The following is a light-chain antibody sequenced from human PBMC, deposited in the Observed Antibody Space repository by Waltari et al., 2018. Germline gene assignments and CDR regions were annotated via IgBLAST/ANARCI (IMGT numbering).Light chain of an antibody. CDR1: QDISDH. Sequence: DIQMTQSPSSLSASVGDRVTITCQASQDISDHLNWYQQKPGKAPKLLIYDASNLQTGVPSRFIGSVSGTDFTFTISSLQPEDFATYFCQQYDHLPPYTFGQGTKLEIK. CDR2: DAS. CDR3: QQYDHLPPYT. V-gene: IGKV1-33*01. J-gene: IGKJ2*01.